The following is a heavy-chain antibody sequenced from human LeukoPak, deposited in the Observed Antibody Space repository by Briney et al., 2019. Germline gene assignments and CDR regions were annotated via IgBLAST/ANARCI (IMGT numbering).Heavy chain of an antibody. J-gene: IGHJ4*02. V-gene: IGHV4-34*01. CDR2: INHSGST. D-gene: IGHD6-13*01. CDR3: VRSRSSSYFDY. CDR1: GGSFSGYY. Sequence: SETLSLTCAVYGGSFSGYYWSWIRQPPGKGLEWIGEINHSGSTNYNPSLKSRVTISVDTSKNQFSLKPSSVTAADTAVYYCVRSRSSSYFDYWGQGTLVTVSS.